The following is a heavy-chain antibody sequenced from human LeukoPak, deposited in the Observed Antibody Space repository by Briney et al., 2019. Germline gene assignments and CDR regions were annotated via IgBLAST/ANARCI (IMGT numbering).Heavy chain of an antibody. V-gene: IGHV3-74*01. CDR3: ARGLRLWLFDY. Sequence: GGSLRLSCAASGFTFSIYWVHWVRQAPGKGLVWVSSINSDGSSTSYADSVKGRFTISRDNAKNTLYLQMNSLRAEDTAVYYCARGLRLWLFDYWGQGTLVTVSS. J-gene: IGHJ4*02. CDR1: GFTFSIYW. CDR2: INSDGSST. D-gene: IGHD5-18*01.